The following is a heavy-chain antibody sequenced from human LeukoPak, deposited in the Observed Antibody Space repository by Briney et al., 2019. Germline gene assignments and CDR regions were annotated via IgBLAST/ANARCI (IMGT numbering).Heavy chain of an antibody. CDR1: GFTFNSYW. CDR2: IKQDGAEK. Sequence: PGGSLRLSCAASGFTFNSYWMNWVRQAPGKGLEWVANIKQDGAEKYVDSVKGRFTTSRDNATSSLYLQMNSLRAEDTAVYYCASPYCSSTSCSTLHDFWGQGTLVTVSS. D-gene: IGHD2-2*01. V-gene: IGHV3-7*01. CDR3: ASPYCSSTSCSTLHDF. J-gene: IGHJ4*02.